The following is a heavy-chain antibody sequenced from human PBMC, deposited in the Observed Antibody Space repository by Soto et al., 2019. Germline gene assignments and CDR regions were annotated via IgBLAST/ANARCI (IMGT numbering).Heavy chain of an antibody. CDR3: ARGGGQSTYREPLYYMDV. Sequence: ASVKVSCKASGYTFTGYYMHWVRQAPGQGLEWMGWINPNSGGTNYAQKFQGWVTMTRDTSISTAYMELSRLRSDDTAVYYCARGGGQSTYREPLYYMDVWGKGTTVTVSS. D-gene: IGHD3-16*01. J-gene: IGHJ6*03. V-gene: IGHV1-2*04. CDR1: GYTFTGYY. CDR2: INPNSGGT.